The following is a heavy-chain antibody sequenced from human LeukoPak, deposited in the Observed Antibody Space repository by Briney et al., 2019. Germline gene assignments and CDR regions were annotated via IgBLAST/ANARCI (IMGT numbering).Heavy chain of an antibody. CDR3: ARRSSFHY. CDR1: GFTFSSYA. J-gene: IGHJ4*02. CDR2: ISRTSSTI. Sequence: GGSLRLSCAASGFTFSSYAMSWVRQAPGKGLEWVSYISRTSSTISYADSVQGRFTISRDYAKSSLYLEMNSLRAEDTAVYFCARRSSFHYWGQGTPVTVSS. V-gene: IGHV3-48*04.